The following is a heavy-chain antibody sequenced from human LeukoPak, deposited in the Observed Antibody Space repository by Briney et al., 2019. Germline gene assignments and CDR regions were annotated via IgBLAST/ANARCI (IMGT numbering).Heavy chain of an antibody. CDR3: ARSPSGRYFDWLFAHIAAFDI. D-gene: IGHD3-9*01. CDR1: GGTFSSYA. J-gene: IGHJ3*02. Sequence: GASVKVSCKASGGTFSSYAISWVRQATGQGLEWMGWMNPNSGNTGYAQKFQGRVTMTRNTSISTAYMELSSLRSEDTAVYYCARSPSGRYFDWLFAHIAAFDIWGQGTMVTVSS. CDR2: MNPNSGNT. V-gene: IGHV1-8*02.